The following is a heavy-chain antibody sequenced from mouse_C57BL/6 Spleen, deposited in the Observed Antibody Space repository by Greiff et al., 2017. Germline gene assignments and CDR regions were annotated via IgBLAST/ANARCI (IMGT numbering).Heavy chain of an antibody. V-gene: IGHV1-9*01. Sequence: QVQLQQSGAELMKPGASVKVSCTATGYTFTGYWIEWVKQRPGHGLEWIGGILPGGGSTNYNEKFKGTATFTADTSCNTAYMQLRSLTTDDSAILYGARIDSRNVDYYIDVWGTGTTVTVSS. CDR1: GYTFTGYW. J-gene: IGHJ1*03. CDR2: ILPGGGST. D-gene: IGHD1-1*02. CDR3: ARIDSRNVDYYIDV.